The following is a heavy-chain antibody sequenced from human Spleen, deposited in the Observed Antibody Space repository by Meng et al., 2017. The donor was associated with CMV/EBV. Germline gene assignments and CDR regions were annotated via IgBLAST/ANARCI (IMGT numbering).Heavy chain of an antibody. CDR1: GFTFSGYT. V-gene: IGHV3-21*04. J-gene: IGHJ6*02. Sequence: GGSLRLSCAASGFTFSGYTMNWVRQAPGKGLEWVSSISGSSSHIFLAESVQGRFSISRDNAKNSLYLQMRGLRAEDTARYYCAKDVLSWYYGMDVWGQGTTVTVSS. CDR2: ISGSSSHI. D-gene: IGHD1-1*01. CDR3: AKDVLSWYYGMDV.